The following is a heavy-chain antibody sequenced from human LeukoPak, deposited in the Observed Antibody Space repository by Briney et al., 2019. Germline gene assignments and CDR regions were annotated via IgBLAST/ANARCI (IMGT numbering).Heavy chain of an antibody. Sequence: ASVKVSCKESGYTFTSYYMHWVRQAPGQGLEWMGIINPSSGSTSYAQKFQGRVTMTRDTSTSTVYTELSSLRSEDTAVYYCARYCSSTSCSTGSDSFDIWGQGTMVTVSS. J-gene: IGHJ3*02. D-gene: IGHD2-2*01. V-gene: IGHV1-46*01. CDR2: INPSSGST. CDR1: GYTFTSYY. CDR3: ARYCSSTSCSTGSDSFDI.